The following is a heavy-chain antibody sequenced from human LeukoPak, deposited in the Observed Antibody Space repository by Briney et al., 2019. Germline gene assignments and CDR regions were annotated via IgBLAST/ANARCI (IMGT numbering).Heavy chain of an antibody. CDR2: TYYRSKWYN. CDR1: GDSVSSNSAA. CDR3: ASGYCSGGSCYSGYAFDI. V-gene: IGHV6-1*01. D-gene: IGHD2-15*01. Sequence: SQTLSLTCAISGDSVSSNSAAWNWIRQSPSRGLEWLGRTYYRSKWYNDYAVSVKSRITINPDTSKNQFSLQLNSVTPEDTAVYYCASGYCSGGSCYSGYAFDIWGQGTMVTVSS. J-gene: IGHJ3*02.